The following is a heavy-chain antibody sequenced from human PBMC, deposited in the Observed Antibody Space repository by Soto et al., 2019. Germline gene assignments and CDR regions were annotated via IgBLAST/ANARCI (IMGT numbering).Heavy chain of an antibody. V-gene: IGHV1-69*13. J-gene: IGHJ6*02. CDR2: IIPIFGTA. CDR1: GGTFSSYA. Sequence: ASVKVSCKASGGTFSSYAISWVRQAPGQGLEWMGGIIPIFGTANYAQKFQGGVTITADESTSTAYMELSSLRSEDTAVYYCARDLWDYYYGMDVWGQGTTVTVSS. D-gene: IGHD2-21*01. CDR3: ARDLWDYYYGMDV.